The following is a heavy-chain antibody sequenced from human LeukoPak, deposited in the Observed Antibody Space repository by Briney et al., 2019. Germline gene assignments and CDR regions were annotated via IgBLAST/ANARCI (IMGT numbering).Heavy chain of an antibody. J-gene: IGHJ4*02. D-gene: IGHD1-1*01. V-gene: IGHV3-49*03. CDR2: IRSSIYGGTP. CDR1: GFSFREFA. Sequence: GESLRLSCTSSGFSFREFAVSWFRQAPGKGLEWIGFIRSSIYGGTPKAAASVKGRFIFSRDDSKGVAYLRMNSLKIVDTAMYYCSREWGNGNDIRPDYRGQGTLVTVSS. CDR3: SREWGNGNDIRPDY.